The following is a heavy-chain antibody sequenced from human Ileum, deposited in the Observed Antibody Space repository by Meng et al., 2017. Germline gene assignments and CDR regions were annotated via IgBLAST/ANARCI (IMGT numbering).Heavy chain of an antibody. CDR3: ASDPNWSTN. CDR1: GFRVSSDY. CDR2: MGLSHSRG. V-gene: IGHV3-21*04. J-gene: IGHJ4*02. D-gene: IGHD1-1*01. Sequence: AGACGVFGQPGVYLEVSCPSSGFRVSSDYINWVRQAPGKGLEWVSSMGLSHSRGSYADSVKGRFTISRDNAKSSLYLQMNSLRAEDTAIYYCASDPNWSTNWGQGTLVTVSS.